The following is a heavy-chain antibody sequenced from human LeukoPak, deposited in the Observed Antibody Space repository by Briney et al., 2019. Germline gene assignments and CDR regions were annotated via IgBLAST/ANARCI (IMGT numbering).Heavy chain of an antibody. CDR1: GGSISSYY. V-gene: IGHV4-59*01. CDR2: ICYSGST. J-gene: IGHJ4*02. D-gene: IGHD6-19*01. Sequence: PSETLSLTCTVSGGSISSYYWSWIRQPPGRGLEWIGNICYSGSTNYNPSLKSRVTISVDTSKNQFSLKLSSVTAADTAVYYCARGGWYLYYWGQGTLVTVPS. CDR3: ARGGWYLYY.